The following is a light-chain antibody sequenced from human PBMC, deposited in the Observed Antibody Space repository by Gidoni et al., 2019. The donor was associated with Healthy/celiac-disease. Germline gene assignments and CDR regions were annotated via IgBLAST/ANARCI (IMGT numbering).Light chain of an antibody. J-gene: IGKJ2*01. CDR2: DAS. V-gene: IGKV1-5*01. CDR3: QQYNSYPYT. CDR1: QSISSW. Sequence: DIQMTQSPSTLSASVGDRVTITCRASQSISSWLAWYQQKPGKAPKLLIYDASSLESGVPSRFSGSGSGTEFTLTISSLQPDDFATYYCQQYNSYPYTFXQXTKLDIK.